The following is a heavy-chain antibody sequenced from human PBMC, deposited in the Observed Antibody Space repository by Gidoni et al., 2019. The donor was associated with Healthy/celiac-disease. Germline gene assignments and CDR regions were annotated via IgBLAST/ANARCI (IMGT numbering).Heavy chain of an antibody. D-gene: IGHD3-9*01. J-gene: IGHJ6*02. CDR3: ARGDILTGYYIDYYYYGMDV. V-gene: IGHV1-69*01. CDR1: GRTFTRYA. Sequence: QVQLVQSGAELKQPGSSVKVSCTSSGRTFTRYALTWVRQAPGQGLEWMGGIIPIVGTANYAQKFQGRVTITEDESTSTAYMELSSLRSEDTAVYYGARGDILTGYYIDYYYYGMDVWGQGTTVTVSS. CDR2: IIPIVGTA.